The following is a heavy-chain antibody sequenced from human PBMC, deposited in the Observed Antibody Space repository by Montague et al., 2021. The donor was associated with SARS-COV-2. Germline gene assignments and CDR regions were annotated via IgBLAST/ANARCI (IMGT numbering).Heavy chain of an antibody. V-gene: IGHV4-34*01. D-gene: IGHD3-9*01. CDR1: AEAFNGYY. CDR3: ARAVYNRVIFVVSPRYYFDY. J-gene: IGHJ4*02. Sequence: SETLSLTCAVYAEAFNGYYWTWIRQPPGKGLEWIGDVSHPGSAKYNPSLKGRVSISVNTWRNQVSLRLTSVTAADTATYYCARAVYNRVIFVVSPRYYFDYWGQGNMVAVSA. CDR2: VSHPGSA.